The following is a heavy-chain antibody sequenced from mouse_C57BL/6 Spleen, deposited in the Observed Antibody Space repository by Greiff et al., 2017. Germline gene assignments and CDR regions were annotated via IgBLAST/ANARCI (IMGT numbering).Heavy chain of an antibody. CDR2: IDPSDSGT. D-gene: IGHD2-2*01. CDR1: GYTFTSYW. CDR3: AREGYLDAMDY. Sequence: QVQLQQPGAELVRPGSSVKLSCKASGYTFTSYWMHWVKQRPIQGLEWIGNIDPSDSGTHYNQKFKDKATLTVDKSSSTAYMQLSSLTSEDSAVYYCAREGYLDAMDYWGQGTSVTVSS. V-gene: IGHV1-52*01. J-gene: IGHJ4*01.